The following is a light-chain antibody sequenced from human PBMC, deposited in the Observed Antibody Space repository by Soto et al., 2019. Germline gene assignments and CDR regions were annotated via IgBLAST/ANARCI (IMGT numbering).Light chain of an antibody. CDR2: LEGSGSY. Sequence: QPELTQSSSASASLGSSVKLTCTLSSGHSSYIIAWHQQQPGKAPRYLMKLEGSGSYNKGSGVPDRFSGSSSGADRYLTISNLQSEDEADYYCETWDSNTVFGGGTKLTVL. CDR1: SGHSSYI. J-gene: IGLJ2*01. CDR3: ETWDSNTV. V-gene: IGLV4-60*03.